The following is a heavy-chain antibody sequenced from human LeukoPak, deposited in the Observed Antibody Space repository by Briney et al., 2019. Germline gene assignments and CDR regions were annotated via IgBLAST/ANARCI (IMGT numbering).Heavy chain of an antibody. CDR2: ISYDGSNK. J-gene: IGHJ4*02. CDR3: AKDLYSGYDSPIDY. CDR1: GFTFSSYG. Sequence: GGSLRLSCADSGFTFSSYGMHWVRQAPGKGLEWVAVISYDGSNKYYADSVKGRFTISRDNSKNTLYLQMNSLRAEDTAVYYCAKDLYSGYDSPIDYWGQGTLVTVSS. V-gene: IGHV3-30*18. D-gene: IGHD5-12*01.